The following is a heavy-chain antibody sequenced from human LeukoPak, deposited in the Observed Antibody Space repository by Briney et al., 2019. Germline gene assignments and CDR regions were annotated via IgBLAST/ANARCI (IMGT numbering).Heavy chain of an antibody. J-gene: IGHJ3*02. D-gene: IGHD2-2*01. Sequence: GGSLRLSCAASGFTFSSYSMNWVRQGTGKGLEWVSGITTAGATYYQGSVKGRFTISRENAKNSLYLQMSSLRAGDTAVYYCVRGASWTFDIWGQGTMVTVSS. CDR1: GFTFSSYS. CDR2: ITTAGAT. CDR3: VRGASWTFDI. V-gene: IGHV3-13*04.